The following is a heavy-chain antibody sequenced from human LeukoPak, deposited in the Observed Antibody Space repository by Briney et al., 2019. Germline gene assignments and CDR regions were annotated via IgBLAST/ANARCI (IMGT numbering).Heavy chain of an antibody. D-gene: IGHD3-10*01. Sequence: GGSLRLSCAASGFTFSSYAMSWVRQAPGKGLEWVSAISGSGGSTYYADSVKGRFTISRDNSKNTLYLQMNSLRAEDTAVYYCAKDRYYGSGSYPLNDAFDIWGQGTMVTVSS. J-gene: IGHJ3*02. V-gene: IGHV3-23*01. CDR3: AKDRYYGSGSYPLNDAFDI. CDR2: ISGSGGST. CDR1: GFTFSSYA.